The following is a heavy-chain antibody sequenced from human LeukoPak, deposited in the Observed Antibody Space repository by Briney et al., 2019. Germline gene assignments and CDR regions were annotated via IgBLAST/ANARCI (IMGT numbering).Heavy chain of an antibody. D-gene: IGHD2-8*02. V-gene: IGHV4-59*02. CDR2: VSSDGTT. J-gene: IGHJ4*02. Sequence: PPETLSLTCSVSGDSATIYYWSWIRQPPGKGLEWIGYVSSDGTTNYTPSLRSRVIMSVETAKKHISLSLTSLTAADTAIYYCARLDCTGDGCHNHWGGGTLVTVSS. CDR3: ARLDCTGDGCHNH. CDR1: GDSATIYY.